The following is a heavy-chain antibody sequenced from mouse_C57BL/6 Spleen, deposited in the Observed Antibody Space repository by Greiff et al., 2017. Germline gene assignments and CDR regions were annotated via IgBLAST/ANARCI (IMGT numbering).Heavy chain of an antibody. Sequence: FTISRDNAKNTLYLQMSRLKSEDTAMYYCARHGGLRQDYYAMDYWGQGTSVTVSS. V-gene: IGHV5-12*01. CDR3: ARHGGLRQDYYAMDY. D-gene: IGHD2-4*01. J-gene: IGHJ4*01.